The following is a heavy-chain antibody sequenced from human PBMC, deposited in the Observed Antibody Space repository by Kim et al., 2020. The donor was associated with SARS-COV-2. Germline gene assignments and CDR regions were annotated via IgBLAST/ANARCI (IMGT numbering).Heavy chain of an antibody. V-gene: IGHV4-59*09. CDR3: ARGAGWYGS. D-gene: IGHD6-19*01. Sequence: GKTHYNPSLKSRVTVSVDTSKNQFSLRLSSVTAADTAVYCCARGAGWYGSWGQGTLVTVSS. J-gene: IGHJ5*01. CDR2: GKT.